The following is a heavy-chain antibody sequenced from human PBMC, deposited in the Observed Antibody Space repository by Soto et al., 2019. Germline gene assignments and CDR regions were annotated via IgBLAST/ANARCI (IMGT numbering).Heavy chain of an antibody. V-gene: IGHV1-46*03. CDR3: ASSDPYDYIWGSYRTYRGAFDI. CDR1: GYTFTSYY. CDR2: INPSGGST. Sequence: ASVKVSCKASGYTFTSYYMHWVRQAPGQGLEWMGIINPSGGSTSYAQKFQGRVTMTRDTSTSTVYMELSSLRSEDTAVYYCASSDPYDYIWGSYRTYRGAFDIWGQGTMVTVSS. D-gene: IGHD3-16*02. J-gene: IGHJ3*02.